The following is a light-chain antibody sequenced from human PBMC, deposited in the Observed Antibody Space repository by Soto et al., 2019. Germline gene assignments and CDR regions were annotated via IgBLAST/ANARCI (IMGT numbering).Light chain of an antibody. V-gene: IGLV2-14*01. CDR2: DVS. CDR3: SSYTSSSTPYV. J-gene: IGLJ1*01. Sequence: QSALTQPASVSGSPGQSITISCTGTRRDVGGYNYVSWYQQHPGKAPKLMIYDVSNRPSGVSNRVSGSKSGNTASLTISGLQAEDEADYYCSSYTSSSTPYVCGTGTKLTVL. CDR1: RRDVGGYNY.